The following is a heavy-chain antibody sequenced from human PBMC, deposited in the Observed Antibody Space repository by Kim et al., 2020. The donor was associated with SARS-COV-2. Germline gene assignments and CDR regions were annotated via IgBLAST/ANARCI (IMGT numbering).Heavy chain of an antibody. CDR1: GFTFDDYA. CDR2: ISCNGGSI. V-gene: IGHV3-9*01. CDR3: AKGFFLRLQSSHYGMDV. Sequence: GGSLRLSCAASGFTFDDYAMHWVRQAPGKGLEWVSGISCNGGSICYADSVKGRFTISRDNSKNSLYLQMNSLRAEDTALYYCAKGFFLRLQSSHYGMDVWGPGTTVTVSS. J-gene: IGHJ6*02. D-gene: IGHD6-25*01.